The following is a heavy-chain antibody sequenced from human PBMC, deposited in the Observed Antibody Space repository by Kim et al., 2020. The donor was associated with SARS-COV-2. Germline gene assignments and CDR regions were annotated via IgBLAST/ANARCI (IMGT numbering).Heavy chain of an antibody. CDR3: GGYCSSTSCYRYDAFDI. D-gene: IGHD2-2*01. Sequence: SETLSLTCTVSGGSISSYYWSWIRQPPGKGLEWIGYIYYSGSTNYNPSLKSRVTISVDTSKNQFSLKLSSVTAADTAVYYCGGYCSSTSCYRYDAFDIWGQGTMVTVSS. J-gene: IGHJ3*02. V-gene: IGHV4-59*08. CDR2: IYYSGST. CDR1: GGSISSYY.